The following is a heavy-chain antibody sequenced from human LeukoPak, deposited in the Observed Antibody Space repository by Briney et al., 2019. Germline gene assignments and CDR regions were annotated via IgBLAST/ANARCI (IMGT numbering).Heavy chain of an antibody. J-gene: IGHJ3*01. CDR1: GDSITSSAFY. D-gene: IGHD3-22*01. Sequence: SETLSLTCTVSGDSITSSAFYWGWIRQAPGKGLEWIGNIFHGGNTHYNPSLKSRVTISVDTSKNQFSLKLSSVTAADTAVYYCARDYFHDSSGYYFYPWGQGTMVTVSS. V-gene: IGHV4-39*07. CDR3: ARDYFHDSSGYYFYP. CDR2: IFHGGNT.